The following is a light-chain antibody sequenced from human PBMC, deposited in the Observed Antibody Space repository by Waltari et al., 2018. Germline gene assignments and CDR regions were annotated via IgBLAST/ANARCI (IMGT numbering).Light chain of an antibody. Sequence: QSALTQPPSASGSPGQSVTISCTGTSSDVGYYNYVSWYQQHPGKAPKLMIFEVSKRFSGVPDRFSGSKSANSASLTVSGIQAEDEADYYCSSYAGNNFYVFGTGTTVTVL. V-gene: IGLV2-8*01. CDR1: SSDVGYYNY. J-gene: IGLJ1*01. CDR2: EVS. CDR3: SSYAGNNFYV.